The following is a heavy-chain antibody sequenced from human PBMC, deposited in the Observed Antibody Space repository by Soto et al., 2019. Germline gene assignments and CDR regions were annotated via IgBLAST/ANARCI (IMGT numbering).Heavy chain of an antibody. CDR3: ARHGSSRIFDY. V-gene: IGHV4-39*01. CDR1: GGSISSSSYY. Sequence: SETLSLTCTVSGGSISSSSYYWGWIRQPPGKGLEWIGSIYYSGSTYYNPSLKSRVTISVDTSKNQFSLKLSSVTAADTAVYYCARHGSSRIFDYWGQGTLVTVSS. D-gene: IGHD2-15*01. J-gene: IGHJ4*02. CDR2: IYYSGST.